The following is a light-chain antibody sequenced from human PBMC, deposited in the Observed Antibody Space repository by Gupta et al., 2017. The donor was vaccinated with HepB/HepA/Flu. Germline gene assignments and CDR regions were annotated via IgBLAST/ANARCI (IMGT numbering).Light chain of an antibody. CDR1: NLGDKY. Sequence: SYELTQPPSVSVSPGQTASITCSGDNLGDKYASWYQQKPGQSPVLVIYQERKRPSGIPERFTGSNSGNTATLTISGTQAMDEDDYYCQAWDSSNVVFGGGTNLTVL. V-gene: IGLV3-1*01. CDR3: QAWDSSNVV. J-gene: IGLJ2*01. CDR2: QER.